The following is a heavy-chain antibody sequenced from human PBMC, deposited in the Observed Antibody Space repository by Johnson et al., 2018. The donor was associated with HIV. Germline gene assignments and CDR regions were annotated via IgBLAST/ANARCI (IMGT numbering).Heavy chain of an antibody. CDR2: ISYDGSNK. Sequence: HVQLVESGGGLVQPGGSLRLSCAASGFTVSSNYMSWVRQAPVKGLEWVAVISYDGSNKYYADSVKGRFTISRDNSKNTLYLQMNSLRAEDTAVYYCARDLAALNAFDIWGQGTMVTVSS. D-gene: IGHD2-15*01. CDR1: GFTVSSNY. V-gene: IGHV3-30-3*01. CDR3: ARDLAALNAFDI. J-gene: IGHJ3*02.